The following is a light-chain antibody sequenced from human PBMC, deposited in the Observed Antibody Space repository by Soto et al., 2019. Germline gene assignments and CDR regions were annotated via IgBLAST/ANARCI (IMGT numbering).Light chain of an antibody. CDR3: QQTYSDIS. CDR2: AAS. V-gene: IGKV1-9*01. CDR1: QGISSY. J-gene: IGKJ4*01. Sequence: DIQLTQSPSFLSASVGDRVTITCRASQGISSYLAWYQQKPGKAPKLLIYAASTLHDGVPSRFSGSGSGADFTLTISGLQPEDFASYHCQQTYSDISFGGGTKVDIK.